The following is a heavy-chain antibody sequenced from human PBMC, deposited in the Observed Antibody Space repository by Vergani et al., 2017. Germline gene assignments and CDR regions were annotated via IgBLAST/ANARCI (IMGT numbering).Heavy chain of an antibody. CDR2: IYSGGRT. J-gene: IGHJ6*02. Sequence: EVQLVESGGGLVQPGGSLRLSCAASGFTVSSNYMSWVRQAPGKGLEWVSVIYSGGRTYYADSVKRRFTISRHNYKNTLYLQMNSLRAEDTAVYYCARDRVDMVATTTYYYYYYGMDVWGQGTTVTVSS. CDR1: GFTVSSNY. CDR3: ARDRVDMVATTTYYYYYYGMDV. D-gene: IGHD5-12*01. V-gene: IGHV3-53*04.